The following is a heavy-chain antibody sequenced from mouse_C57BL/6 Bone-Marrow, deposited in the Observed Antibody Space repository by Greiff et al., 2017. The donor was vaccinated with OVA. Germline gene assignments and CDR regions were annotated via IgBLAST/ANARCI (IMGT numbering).Heavy chain of an antibody. CDR1: GYTFTSYG. V-gene: IGHV1-81*01. CDR2: IYPRSGNT. Sequence: QVQLQQSGAELARPGASVKLSCKASGYTFTSYGISWVKQRTGQGLEWIGEIYPRSGNTYYNEKFKGKATLTADKSSSTAYMELRSLTSEDSAVYFCARRWNYYGSSYEDLDYWGQGTTLTVSS. D-gene: IGHD1-1*01. J-gene: IGHJ2*01. CDR3: ARRWNYYGSSYEDLDY.